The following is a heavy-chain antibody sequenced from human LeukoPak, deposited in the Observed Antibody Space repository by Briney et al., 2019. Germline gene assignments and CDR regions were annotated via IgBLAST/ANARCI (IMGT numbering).Heavy chain of an antibody. CDR3: ARLFQQANWFDP. Sequence: GESLKISCKGSGYNFTTYWIGWVRQMPGKGLEWMGIVYPGGSITRYSPSFQGQVTISADKSINTAYLHWSSLQASDTAMYYCARLFQQANWFDPWGQGTLVTVSS. D-gene: IGHD6-13*01. J-gene: IGHJ5*02. V-gene: IGHV5-51*01. CDR2: VYPGGSIT. CDR1: GYNFTTYW.